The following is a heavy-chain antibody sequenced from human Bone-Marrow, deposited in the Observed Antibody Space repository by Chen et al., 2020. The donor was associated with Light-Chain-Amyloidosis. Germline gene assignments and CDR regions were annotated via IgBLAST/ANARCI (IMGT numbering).Heavy chain of an antibody. J-gene: IGHJ5*02. CDR2: IYYSGAA. CDR3: SIRIAVPGANEET. V-gene: IGHV4-39*02. CDR1: DGSINSGDYY. D-gene: IGHD6-19*01. Sequence: QLQLQESGPGLVKPSETLSLTCTVSDGSINSGDYYWGWLRQSPRKGLEWIGSIYYSGAAFYNPSLRSRVTISLDTSKNLLSLRLTSVTAADTAVYYCSIRIAVPGANEETWGQGTLVTVSS.